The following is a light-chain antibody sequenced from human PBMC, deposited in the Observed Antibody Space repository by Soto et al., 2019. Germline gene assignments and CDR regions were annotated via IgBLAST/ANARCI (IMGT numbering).Light chain of an antibody. CDR1: QSFRSNY. CDR3: QQYDRIPGFT. CDR2: GVS. J-gene: IGKJ4*01. Sequence: EIVLTQSPGTLSLSPGERATLSCRASQSFRSNYFAWYQQRPGQAPRLLIYGVSSRASGIPDRFSGSVSGTDFTLTISRLEPEDSAVYYCQQYDRIPGFTFGGGTKVEI. V-gene: IGKV3-20*01.